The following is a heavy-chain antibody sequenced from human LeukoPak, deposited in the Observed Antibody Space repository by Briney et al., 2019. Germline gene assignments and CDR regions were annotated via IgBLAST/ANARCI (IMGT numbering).Heavy chain of an antibody. V-gene: IGHV1-46*01. CDR1: GYTFTSYY. J-gene: IGHJ4*02. D-gene: IGHD4-17*01. CDR2: INPSGGST. Sequence: ASVKVSCKASGYTFTSYYMHWVRQAPGQGLEWMGIINPSGGSTSYAQKFQGRVTMTRDMSTSTVYMELSSLRSEDTAVYYCARWDGDYFAMFYWGQGTLVTVSS. CDR3: ARWDGDYFAMFY.